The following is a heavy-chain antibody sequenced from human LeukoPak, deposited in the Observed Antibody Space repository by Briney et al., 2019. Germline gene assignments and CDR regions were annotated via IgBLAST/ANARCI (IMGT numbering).Heavy chain of an antibody. CDR1: GFTFSIYA. CDR2: ISGSGGST. V-gene: IGHV3-23*01. CDR3: AKGRKSYYYGMDV. Sequence: GGSLRLSCAAPGFTFSIYAMNWVRQAPGKGLEWVSGISGSGGSTHYADSVKGRFTISRDNSKNTLYLQMNSLRAEDTAVYHCAKGRKSYYYGMDVWGQGTTVTVSS. J-gene: IGHJ6*02.